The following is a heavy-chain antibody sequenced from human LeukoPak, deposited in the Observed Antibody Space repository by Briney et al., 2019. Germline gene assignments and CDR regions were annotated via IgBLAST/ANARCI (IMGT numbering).Heavy chain of an antibody. CDR2: ISTSGST. CDR1: GGSINNYY. J-gene: IGHJ3*02. Sequence: SGTLSLTCTVSGGSINNYYWSWIRQPAGKGLEWIWRISTSGSTNYNPSLKSRVTMSVDTSNNQFSLKLSSVTAADTAVYYCARVSHYYDSSGYYYVRAFDIWGQGTMVTVSS. V-gene: IGHV4-4*07. CDR3: ARVSHYYDSSGYYYVRAFDI. D-gene: IGHD3-22*01.